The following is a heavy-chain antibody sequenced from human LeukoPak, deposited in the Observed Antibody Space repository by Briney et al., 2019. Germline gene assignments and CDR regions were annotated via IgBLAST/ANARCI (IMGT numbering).Heavy chain of an antibody. J-gene: IGHJ3*02. CDR2: IGTAGDT. D-gene: IGHD3-16*02. V-gene: IGHV3-13*01. CDR3: ARGAFGGVIGSDAFDI. CDR1: GFTFSSYD. Sequence: PGGSLRLSCAASGFTFSSYDMHWVRQATGKGLEWVSAIGTAGDTYYRGSVKGRFTISRENAKNSLYLQMNSLRAGDTAVYYCARGAFGGVIGSDAFDIWGQGTMVTVSS.